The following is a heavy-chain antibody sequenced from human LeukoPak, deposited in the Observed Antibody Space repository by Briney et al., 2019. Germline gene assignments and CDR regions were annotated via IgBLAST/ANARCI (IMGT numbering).Heavy chain of an antibody. CDR2: INHSRTT. Sequence: SGTLSLTCAVYCGSFSGYYCSWIRHPPGKWLGWIGEINHSRTTNYNPSLKSRVTISVDTSKNQFSLKLSSVTAAATAVYYCARVVSGSYRLDYWGQGTLVTVSS. V-gene: IGHV4-34*01. J-gene: IGHJ4*02. D-gene: IGHD1-26*01. CDR1: CGSFSGYY. CDR3: ARVVSGSYRLDY.